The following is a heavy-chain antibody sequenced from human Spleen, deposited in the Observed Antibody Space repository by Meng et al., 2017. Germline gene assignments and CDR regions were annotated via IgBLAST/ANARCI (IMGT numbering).Heavy chain of an antibody. D-gene: IGHD2-2*01. Sequence: ASVKVSCKASGYTFTSYGISWVRQAPGQGLEWMGWISAYNGNTNYAQKLQGRVTMTTDTSTSTAYMELRSLRSDDTAVYYCARVAPNSPEKRKPIVVPAPINAFDIWGQGTMVTVSS. CDR3: ARVAPNSPEKRKPIVVPAPINAFDI. CDR2: ISAYNGNT. J-gene: IGHJ3*02. CDR1: GYTFTSYG. V-gene: IGHV1-18*01.